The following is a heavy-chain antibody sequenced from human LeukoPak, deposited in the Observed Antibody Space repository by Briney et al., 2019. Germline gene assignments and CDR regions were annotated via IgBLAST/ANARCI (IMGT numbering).Heavy chain of an antibody. J-gene: IGHJ6*03. D-gene: IGHD4-23*01. V-gene: IGHV4-59*01. CDR1: GGSISSYY. CDR2: IYYSGST. CDR3: ARLGGNHYYYYYYIDV. Sequence: SETLSLTCTVSGGSISSYYWSWIRQPPGKGLEWTGYIYYSGSTNYNPSLKSRVTISVDTSKNQFSLKLSSVTAADTAVYYCARLGGNHYYYYYYIDVWGKGTTVTVSS.